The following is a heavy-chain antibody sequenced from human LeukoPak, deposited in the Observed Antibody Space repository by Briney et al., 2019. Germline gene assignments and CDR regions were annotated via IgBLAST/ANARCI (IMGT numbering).Heavy chain of an antibody. V-gene: IGHV3-48*03. CDR1: GFTFSSYE. J-gene: IGHJ4*02. CDR3: VSSSPTFDY. Sequence: GGSLRLSCAASGFTFSSYEMNWVRQAPGKGLEWVSYIRSSGDTIYYADSVKGRFTISRDNAKNTLYLQMNSLRSEDTAVYYCVSSSPTFDYWGQGTLVTVSS. D-gene: IGHD6-13*01. CDR2: IRSSGDTI.